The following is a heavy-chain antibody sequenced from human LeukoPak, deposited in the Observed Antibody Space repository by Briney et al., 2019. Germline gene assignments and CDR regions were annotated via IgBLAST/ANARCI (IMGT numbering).Heavy chain of an antibody. CDR3: ARDWGRVPDAFDI. CDR1: GFTVSSNY. CDR2: IYSGGST. V-gene: IGHV3-53*01. J-gene: IGHJ3*02. D-gene: IGHD7-27*01. Sequence: GGSLRLSCAASGFTVSSNYMSWVRQAPGKGLEWVSVIYSGGSTYYADSVKGRFTISRDNSKNTLYLQMNSLRAEDTAVYYCARDWGRVPDAFDIWGQGTMVTVSS.